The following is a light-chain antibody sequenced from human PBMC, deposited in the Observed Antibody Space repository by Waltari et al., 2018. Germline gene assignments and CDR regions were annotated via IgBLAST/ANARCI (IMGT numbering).Light chain of an antibody. V-gene: IGLV1-47*01. J-gene: IGLJ3*02. Sequence: QSVLTQPPSASGTPGQKVTTSCNGSSPNIRSNYVSWYQQFPGTAPKLLIFKNNQRPSGVPDRFSDSKSGTSASLAINGLRSEDEADYYCAAWDDSLSGLVLGGGTKVTVL. CDR2: KNN. CDR1: SPNIRSNY. CDR3: AAWDDSLSGLV.